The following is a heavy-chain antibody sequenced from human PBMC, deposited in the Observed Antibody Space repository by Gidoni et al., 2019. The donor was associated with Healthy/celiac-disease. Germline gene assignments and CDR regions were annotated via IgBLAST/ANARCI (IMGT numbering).Heavy chain of an antibody. CDR1: GGSVSGYY. J-gene: IGHJ4*02. V-gene: IGHV4-34*01. CDR3: ARDRITIFGVVIREFDY. CDR2: INHSGST. D-gene: IGHD3-3*01. Sequence: QLQLQQWGAGLLKPSETLSLTCAVYGGSVSGYYWSWIRQPPGKGLEWIGEINHSGSTNYNPSLKSRVTISVDTSKNQFSLKLSSVTAADTAVYYCARDRITIFGVVIREFDYWGQGTLVTVSS.